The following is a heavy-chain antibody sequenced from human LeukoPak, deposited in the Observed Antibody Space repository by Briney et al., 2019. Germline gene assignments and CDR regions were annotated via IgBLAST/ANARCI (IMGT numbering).Heavy chain of an antibody. CDR3: TTENYDILTGYYDY. CDR1: GLTFSNAW. J-gene: IGHJ4*02. Sequence: GGSLRLSCAASGLTFSNAWISWVRQAPGKGLEWVGRIKSKTDGGTTDYAAPVKGRFTISRDDSKNTLYLQMNSLKTEDTAVYYCTTENYDILTGYYDYWGQGTLVTVSS. D-gene: IGHD3-9*01. V-gene: IGHV3-15*01. CDR2: IKSKTDGGTT.